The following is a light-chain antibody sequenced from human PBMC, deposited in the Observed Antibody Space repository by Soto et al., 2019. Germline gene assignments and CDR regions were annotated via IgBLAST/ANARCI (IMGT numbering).Light chain of an antibody. CDR3: QSFDSNLSGRV. V-gene: IGLV1-40*01. CDR1: SSNIGAGHD. CDR2: RNN. J-gene: IGLJ3*02. Sequence: QPVLTQPPSVSGAPGQRVTISCTGNSSNIGAGHDVHWYQQPPGTAPKLLIFRNNNRASGVPGRFSGARSGTSASLAITGLQTGDEADYYCQSFDSNLSGRVFGGGTKLTVL.